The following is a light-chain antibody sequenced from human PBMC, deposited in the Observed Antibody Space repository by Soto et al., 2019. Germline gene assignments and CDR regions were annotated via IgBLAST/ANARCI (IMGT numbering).Light chain of an antibody. CDR3: AAWDDSLNGVV. J-gene: IGLJ2*01. V-gene: IGLV1-44*01. CDR1: SSNIGSNP. CDR2: TNN. Sequence: QSVLTQPPSASGTPGQRVTVSCSGSSSNIGSNPVNWYQQLPGTAPKLLIYTNNQRPSEVPDRLSGSKSGTSASLAISGLQSEDEADYYCAAWDDSLNGVVFGGGTKLTVL.